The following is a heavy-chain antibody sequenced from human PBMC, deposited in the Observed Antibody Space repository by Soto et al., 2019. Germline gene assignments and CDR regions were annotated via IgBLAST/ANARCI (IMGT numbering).Heavy chain of an antibody. J-gene: IGHJ6*04. CDR1: GDIVSSNRAS. D-gene: IGHD6-19*01. V-gene: IGHV6-1*01. CDR2: TYYRSKWYN. Sequence: SQNLSLTRPISGDIVSSNRASWNWIRQSPSRGLEWLGRTYYRSKWYNDYAVSVKSRITINPDTSKNKFSLQLNSVTPEETAVYYCARDQVAGTFDYYYDYGMDVWGKGTMVTDSS. CDR3: ARDQVAGTFDYYYDYGMDV.